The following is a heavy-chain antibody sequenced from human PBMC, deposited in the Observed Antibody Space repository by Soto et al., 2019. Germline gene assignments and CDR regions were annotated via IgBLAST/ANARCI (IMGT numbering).Heavy chain of an antibody. CDR3: ARDAYRIAARGGYFDY. CDR2: ISYDGSNK. J-gene: IGHJ4*02. Sequence: QVQLVESGGGVVQPGRSLRLSCAASGFTFSSYAMHWVRQAPGKGLEWMAVISYDGSNKYYADSVKGRFTISRDNSKNTLYLQMNSLRAEDTAVYYCARDAYRIAARGGYFDYWGQGTLVTVSS. V-gene: IGHV3-30-3*01. CDR1: GFTFSSYA. D-gene: IGHD6-6*01.